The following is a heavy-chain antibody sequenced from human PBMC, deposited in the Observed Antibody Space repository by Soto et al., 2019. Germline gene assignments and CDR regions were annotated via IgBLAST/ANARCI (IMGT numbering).Heavy chain of an antibody. CDR2: ISSSGSTI. CDR1: GFTFSDYY. D-gene: IGHD6-19*01. V-gene: IGHV3-11*01. Sequence: GGSLRLSCAASGFTFSDYYMSWIRQAPGKGLEWVSYISSSGSTIYYADSVKGRFTISRDNAKNSLYLQMNSLGAEDTAVYYCARDYVPIAVAYDYWGQGTLVTVSS. J-gene: IGHJ4*02. CDR3: ARDYVPIAVAYDY.